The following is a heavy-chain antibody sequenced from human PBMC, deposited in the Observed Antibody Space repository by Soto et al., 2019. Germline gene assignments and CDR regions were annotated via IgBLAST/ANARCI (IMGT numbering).Heavy chain of an antibody. Sequence: PGGSLRLSCAASGFTFRIYAMSWVRQAPGKGLEWVSGISGSGDNTYYADSVKGRFTVSRDNSKNTLYLQVNSLRAEDTAVYYCAKEIRYCTNGICYTHFDYWGQGTLVTVSS. CDR1: GFTFRIYA. V-gene: IGHV3-23*01. D-gene: IGHD2-8*01. J-gene: IGHJ4*02. CDR3: AKEIRYCTNGICYTHFDY. CDR2: ISGSGDNT.